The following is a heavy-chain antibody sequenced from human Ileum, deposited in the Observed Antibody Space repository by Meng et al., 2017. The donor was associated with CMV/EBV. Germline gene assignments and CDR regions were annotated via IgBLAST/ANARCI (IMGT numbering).Heavy chain of an antibody. J-gene: IGHJ4*02. V-gene: IGHV3-23*01. CDR3: AKNQFTYYDSNY. D-gene: IGHD3-22*01. CDR1: GFTFSSYA. CDR2: ISGSGGST. Sequence: SCAASGFTFSSYAMTWVRQAPGKGLEWVSGISGSGGSTYYADAVKGRFTISRDNSKNTLYLQMNSLRAEDTAVYYCAKNQFTYYDSNYWGQGTLVTVSS.